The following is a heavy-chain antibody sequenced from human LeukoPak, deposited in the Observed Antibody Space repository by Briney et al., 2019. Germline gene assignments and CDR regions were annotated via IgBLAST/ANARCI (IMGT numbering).Heavy chain of an antibody. J-gene: IGHJ4*02. Sequence: GGSLRLSCAASGFTFSSYAMSWVRQAPGKGLEWVSAISGSGGSTYYADSVKGRFTISRDNSKNTLYLQMNSLRAEDTAVHYCAKDSDYSSSSFDYWGQGTLVTVSS. CDR1: GFTFSSYA. CDR3: AKDSDYSSSSFDY. D-gene: IGHD6-6*01. CDR2: ISGSGGST. V-gene: IGHV3-23*01.